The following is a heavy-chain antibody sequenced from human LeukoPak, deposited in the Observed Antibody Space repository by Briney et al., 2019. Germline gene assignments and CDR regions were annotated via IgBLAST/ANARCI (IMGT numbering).Heavy chain of an antibody. CDR2: INPSGGSA. CDR1: GYTFTSYY. Sequence: GASVKVSCKASGYTFTSYYLHWVRQAPGQGLEWIGIINPSGGSASYAQKFQGRVTMTRDTSTSTVYLELSSLRSGDTAVYYCARATQSWFDPWGQGTLVTVPS. J-gene: IGHJ5*02. V-gene: IGHV1-46*01. CDR3: ARATQSWFDP.